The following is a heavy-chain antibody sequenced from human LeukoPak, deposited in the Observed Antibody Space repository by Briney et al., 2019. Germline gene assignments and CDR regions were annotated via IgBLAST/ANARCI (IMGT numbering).Heavy chain of an antibody. V-gene: IGHV3-21*05. CDR2: ISSSSSYI. D-gene: IGHD1-26*01. J-gene: IGHJ4*02. CDR3: ARGGSGSYFLDY. Sequence: PGGSLRLSCAASGFTFSSYEMNWVRQAPGKGLEWVSYISSSSSYIYYTDSVKGRFTISRDNAKNSLYLQMDSLSAEDTAMYYCARGGSGSYFLDYWGQGTLVTVSS. CDR1: GFTFSSYE.